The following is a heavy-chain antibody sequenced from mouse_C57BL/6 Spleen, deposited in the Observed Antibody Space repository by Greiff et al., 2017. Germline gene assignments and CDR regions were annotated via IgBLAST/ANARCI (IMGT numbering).Heavy chain of an antibody. V-gene: IGHV7-3*01. D-gene: IGHD1-1*01. CDR3: ARTYYYGSSLWCAY. CDR1: GFTFTDYY. Sequence: DVMLVESGGGLVQPGGSLSLSCAASGFTFTDYYMSWVRQPPGKALEWLGFIRNKANGYTTEYSASVKGRFTISRDNSQSILYLQMNALRAEDSDTYYCARTYYYGSSLWCAYWGQGTLVTVSA. CDR2: IRNKANGYTT. J-gene: IGHJ3*01.